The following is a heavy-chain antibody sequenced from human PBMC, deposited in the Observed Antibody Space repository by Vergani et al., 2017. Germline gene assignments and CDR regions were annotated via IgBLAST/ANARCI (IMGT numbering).Heavy chain of an antibody. CDR2: IYYSGST. J-gene: IGHJ4*02. CDR1: GGPISSSSYY. CDR3: ARQVREAGTGPLYFDY. D-gene: IGHD6-19*01. V-gene: IGHV4-39*01. Sequence: QLQLQESGPGLVKPSETLSLTCTVSGGPISSSSYYWGWIRQPPGKGLEWIGSIYYSGSTYYNPSLKSRVTISVDTSKNQFSLKLGAVTAADTAVYYCARQVREAGTGPLYFDYWGQGTLVTVSS.